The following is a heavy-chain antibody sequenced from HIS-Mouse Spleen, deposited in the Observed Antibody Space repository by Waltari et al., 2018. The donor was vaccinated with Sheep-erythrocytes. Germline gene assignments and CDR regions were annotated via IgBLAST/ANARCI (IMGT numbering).Heavy chain of an antibody. CDR3: ALSVDLAGAFDI. V-gene: IGHV4-34*01. CDR2: INHSGST. D-gene: IGHD6-19*01. J-gene: IGHJ3*02. Sequence: QVQLKQWGAGLLKHSETLSLTCAVYGGSFSGYYWSWIRQPPGKGLEWIGEINHSGSTNYNPSLKSRVTISVDTSKNQFSLKLSSVTAADTAVYYCALSVDLAGAFDIWGQGTMVTVSS. CDR1: GGSFSGYY.